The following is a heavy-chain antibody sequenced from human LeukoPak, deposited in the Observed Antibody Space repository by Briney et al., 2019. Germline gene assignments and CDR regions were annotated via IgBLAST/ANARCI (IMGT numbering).Heavy chain of an antibody. Sequence: PGGSLRLSCAASGFTFSGYSMNWLRQAPGKGLEWVADIWYDGSNKYNADSVKGRFTMSRDNSKNTLYLQMNSMSAEDTAVYYCGRGYYGDYGYGMDVWGQGTTVTVSS. CDR1: GFTFSGYS. J-gene: IGHJ6*02. D-gene: IGHD4-17*01. CDR3: GRGYYGDYGYGMDV. CDR2: IWYDGSNK. V-gene: IGHV3-33*08.